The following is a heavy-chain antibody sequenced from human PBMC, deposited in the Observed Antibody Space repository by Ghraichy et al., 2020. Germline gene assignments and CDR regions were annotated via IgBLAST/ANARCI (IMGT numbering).Heavy chain of an antibody. CDR1: GFTFTNAW. CDR2: ITSKTDGETT. V-gene: IGHV3-15*01. Sequence: GESLNISCAASGFTFTNAWMSWVRQAPGKGLEWVGRITSKTDGETTDYPAPVKGRFTISRDDSKNTLYLQVNSLKTEDTAMYYCTTGAYCSGDCFSSRFDYWGQGTLVTVSS. CDR3: TTGAYCSGDCFSSRFDY. J-gene: IGHJ4*02. D-gene: IGHD2-21*02.